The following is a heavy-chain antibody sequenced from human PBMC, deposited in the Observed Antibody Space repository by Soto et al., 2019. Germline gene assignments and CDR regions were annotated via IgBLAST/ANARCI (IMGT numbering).Heavy chain of an antibody. J-gene: IGHJ4*02. CDR1: GYTFTNHG. V-gene: IGHV1-18*01. CDR3: ARDLYPLAYYFDY. Sequence: QVQLVQSGAEVKKPGASVKVSCKASGYTFTNHGISGVRQAPGQGLEWLGWISGHNGNTQYAQRLQGRVTMTTDTSTSTAYMELRSLKSAATAVYYCARDLYPLAYYFDYWGQGTLGTVSS. CDR2: ISGHNGNT.